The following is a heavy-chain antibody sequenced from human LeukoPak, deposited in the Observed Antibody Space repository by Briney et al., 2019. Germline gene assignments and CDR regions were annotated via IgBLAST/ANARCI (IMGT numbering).Heavy chain of an antibody. J-gene: IGHJ4*02. CDR1: GFTSITYT. CDR2: ISGTSSYI. Sequence: GGSLRLSCAASGFTSITYTMNWVRQAPGKGLEWVSSISGTSSYIYYADSVKGRFTISRDNDKNSLYLQMNRLRADDTAVYYCARELQLERLAFGKEGSAFDYWGQGTLVIVSS. CDR3: ARELQLERLAFGKEGSAFDY. V-gene: IGHV3-21*01. D-gene: IGHD1-1*01.